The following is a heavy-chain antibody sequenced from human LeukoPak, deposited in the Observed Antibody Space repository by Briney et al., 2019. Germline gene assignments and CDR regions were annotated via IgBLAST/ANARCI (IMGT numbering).Heavy chain of an antibody. CDR3: ASGDMAARSTFDY. Sequence: GASVKVSCTASGGTFSSYAISWVRQAPGQGLGWMGGIIPIFGTANYAQKFQGRVTITADESTSTAYMELSSLRSEDTAVYYCASGDMAARSTFDYWGQGTLVTVSS. D-gene: IGHD6-6*01. J-gene: IGHJ4*02. CDR1: GGTFSSYA. V-gene: IGHV1-69*13. CDR2: IIPIFGTA.